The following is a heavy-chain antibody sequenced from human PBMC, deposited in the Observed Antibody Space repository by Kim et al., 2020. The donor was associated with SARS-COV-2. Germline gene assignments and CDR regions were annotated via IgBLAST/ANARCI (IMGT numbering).Heavy chain of an antibody. D-gene: IGHD3-3*01. CDR1: GFTFGEYA. CDR2: ISWNGGNR. CDR3: AKDLYHDDFWDGVDY. V-gene: IGHV3-9*01. Sequence: GGSLRLSCAASGFTFGEYAMHWVRQAPGKGLEWVAGISWNGGNRGYADSVKGRFTISRDNAKNSLYLQMNSLRPEDTALYYCAKDLYHDDFWDGVDYWG. J-gene: IGHJ4*01.